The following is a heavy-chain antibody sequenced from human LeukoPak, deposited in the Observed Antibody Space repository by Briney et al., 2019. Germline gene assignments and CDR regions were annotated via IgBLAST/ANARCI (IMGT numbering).Heavy chain of an antibody. D-gene: IGHD6-13*01. CDR3: AKDVSIAAEYFNSGMDV. CDR2: ITGDGYST. V-gene: IGHV3-43*02. CDR1: GFTFDDYV. Sequence: GGSLRLSCAASGFTFDDYVMHWVRPAPGKGLEWVSLITGDGYSTYYADSVKGRFTISRDNSKNSLYLQMNSLRTEDTALYYCAKDVSIAAEYFNSGMDVWGQGTTVTVSS. J-gene: IGHJ6*02.